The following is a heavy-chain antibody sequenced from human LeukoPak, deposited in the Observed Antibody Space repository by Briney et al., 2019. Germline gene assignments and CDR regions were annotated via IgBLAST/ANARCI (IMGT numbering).Heavy chain of an antibody. J-gene: IGHJ4*02. Sequence: GGSLRLSCAASGFTFSTYAMHWVRQAPGKGLDWVSVISGSGETTFYADSVKGRFTISRDDSKNTLYLQMNSLRAEDTAIYYCAKGTSTSCYGAYAYWGQGALVTVSS. V-gene: IGHV3-23*01. D-gene: IGHD2-2*01. CDR2: ISGSGETT. CDR1: GFTFSTYA. CDR3: AKGTSTSCYGAYAY.